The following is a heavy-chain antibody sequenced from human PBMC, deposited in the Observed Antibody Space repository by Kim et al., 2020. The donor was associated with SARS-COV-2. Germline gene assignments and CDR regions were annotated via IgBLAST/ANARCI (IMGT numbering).Heavy chain of an antibody. D-gene: IGHD2-15*01. CDR3: ARGEGIVVVVAATHVDFQH. J-gene: IGHJ1*01. CDR2: INPNSGGT. V-gene: IGHV1-2*04. Sequence: ASVKVSCKASGYTFTGYYMHWVRQAPGQGLEWMGWINPNSGGTNYAQKFQGWVTMTRDTSISTAYMELSRLRSDDTAVYYCARGEGIVVVVAATHVDFQHWGQGTLVTVSS. CDR1: GYTFTGYY.